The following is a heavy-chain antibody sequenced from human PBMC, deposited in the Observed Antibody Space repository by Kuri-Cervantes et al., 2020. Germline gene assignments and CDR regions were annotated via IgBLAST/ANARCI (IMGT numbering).Heavy chain of an antibody. J-gene: IGHJ5*02. D-gene: IGHD2-15*01. V-gene: IGHV5-51*01. CDR3: ARLASGWQGWFDP. CDR1: GYSFTSYW. CDR2: IYPGDSDT. Sequence: GGSLRLSCKGPGYSFTSYWIGWVRQMPGKGLEWMGIIYPGDSDTRYSPSFQGQVTISADKSISTAYLQWSSLKASDTAMYYCARLASGWQGWFDPWGQGTLVTVSS.